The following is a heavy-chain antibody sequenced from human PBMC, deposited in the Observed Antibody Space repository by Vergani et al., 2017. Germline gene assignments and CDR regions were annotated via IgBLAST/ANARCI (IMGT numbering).Heavy chain of an antibody. J-gene: IGHJ4*02. V-gene: IGHV3-30*02. CDR2: IEYDGSNK. Sequence: QVQLVESGGGVVQPGGSLRLSCAASGFPFSSYAMHWVRKAPGKGLEWLAFIEYDGSNKYYADSVKGRFTISRDDSKNTLYLRLNSLRPEDTAVYYCASRWFSGSWSFDFWGQGTLVTVSS. CDR3: ASRWFSGSWSFDF. D-gene: IGHD6-25*01. CDR1: GFPFSSYA.